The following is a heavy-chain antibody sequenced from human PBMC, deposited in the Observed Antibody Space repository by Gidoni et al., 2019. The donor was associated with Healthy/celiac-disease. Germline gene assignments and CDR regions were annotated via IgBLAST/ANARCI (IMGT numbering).Heavy chain of an antibody. V-gene: IGHV3-11*05. J-gene: IGHJ2*01. Sequence: QVQLVESGGGLVKPGGSLRISCAASGFTFSDYYMSWIRQAPGKGLEWVSYISSSSSYTNYADSVKGRFTISRDNAKNSLYLQMNSLRAEDTAVYYCARDPGRVANYWYFDLWGRGTLVTVSS. CDR2: ISSSSSYT. D-gene: IGHD3-10*01. CDR3: ARDPGRVANYWYFDL. CDR1: GFTFSDYY.